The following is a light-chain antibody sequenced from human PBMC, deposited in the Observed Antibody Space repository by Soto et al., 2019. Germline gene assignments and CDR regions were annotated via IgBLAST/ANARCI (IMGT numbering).Light chain of an antibody. CDR2: DGT. Sequence: QSLRAHRRSLSGSPGQLLTISCTGTSSDVDDYRYVSWYQQYPGKAPKLVIYDGTKRPSGVPDRFSGSNSGNTASLTISGLQAEDEADYYCCSYVTTPEIFGTGTKVTVL. J-gene: IGLJ1*01. CDR3: CSYVTTPEI. V-gene: IGLV2-11*01. CDR1: SSDVDDYRY.